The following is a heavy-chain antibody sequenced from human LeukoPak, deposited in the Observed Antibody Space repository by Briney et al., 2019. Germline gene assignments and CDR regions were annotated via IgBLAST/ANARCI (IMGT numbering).Heavy chain of an antibody. D-gene: IGHD3-10*01. Sequence: GASVKVSCKVSGYTLPESSMHWVRQAPGKGLEWMGGFDPEDGETIYAQKFQGRVTMTEDTSTDTAYMELRSLRSDDTAVYYCARDSYYYGAGSQYYFDYWGQGTLVTVSS. CDR1: GYTLPESS. CDR3: ARDSYYYGAGSQYYFDY. V-gene: IGHV1-24*01. CDR2: FDPEDGET. J-gene: IGHJ4*02.